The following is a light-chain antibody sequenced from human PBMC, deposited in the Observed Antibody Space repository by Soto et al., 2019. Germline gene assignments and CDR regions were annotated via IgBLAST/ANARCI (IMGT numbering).Light chain of an antibody. J-gene: IGLJ1*01. V-gene: IGLV2-8*01. CDR1: SSDVGGYNY. Sequence: QSVLTKPPSASGSPGQSVTISCTGTSSDVGGYNYVSWYQQYPGKAPKLLIYEVTKRPSGVPDRFSGSKSGNTASLTVSGLQIDDEADYYCSSYTASVRGFGTGTKVTVL. CDR2: EVT. CDR3: SSYTASVRG.